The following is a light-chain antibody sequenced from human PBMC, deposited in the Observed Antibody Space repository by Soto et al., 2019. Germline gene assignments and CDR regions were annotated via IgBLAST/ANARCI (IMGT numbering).Light chain of an antibody. CDR1: SSNIGSNT. V-gene: IGLV1-44*01. CDR3: AAWDDSLNGRVV. Sequence: QSVLTQPPSASGTPGQRVTISCSGSSSNIGSNTVNWYQQLPGTAPRLLIYNNNQRPSGVPDRVSGSKSGTSASLAISGLQSEDEADYYCAAWDDSLNGRVVLGGGTKLTVL. J-gene: IGLJ2*01. CDR2: NNN.